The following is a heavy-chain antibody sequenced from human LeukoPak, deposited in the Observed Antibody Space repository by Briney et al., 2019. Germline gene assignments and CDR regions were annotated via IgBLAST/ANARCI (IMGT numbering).Heavy chain of an antibody. CDR2: ITGDGSST. CDR3: AKDTTPPKAGFDP. CDR1: GFTFSGYW. Sequence: PGGSLRLSCAASGFTFSGYWMHWVRQAPGKGLVWVSRITGDGSSTTYADSVKGRFTISRDNSKNTLYLQMNSLRAEDTAVYYCAKDTTPPKAGFDPWGQGTLVTVSS. D-gene: IGHD1-14*01. V-gene: IGHV3-74*01. J-gene: IGHJ5*02.